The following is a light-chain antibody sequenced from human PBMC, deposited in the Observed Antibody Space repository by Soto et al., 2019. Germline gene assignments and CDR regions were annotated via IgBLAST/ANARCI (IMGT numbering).Light chain of an antibody. CDR1: QSVDIY. V-gene: IGKV3-11*01. CDR3: QQRKNWPPLT. J-gene: IGKJ4*01. Sequence: PGERATLSCRASQSVDIYLAWYQQKPGQAPRLLIYDASNRATGIPARFGGSGSGTDFTLTISSLEPEDFAVYYCQQRKNWPPLTFGGGTKVEIK. CDR2: DAS.